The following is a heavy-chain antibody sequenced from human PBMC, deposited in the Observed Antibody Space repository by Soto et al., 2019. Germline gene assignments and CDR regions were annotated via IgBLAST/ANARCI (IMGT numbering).Heavy chain of an antibody. V-gene: IGHV1-8*01. CDR2: MNPNSGNT. Sequence: ASGKVSCRASGYTFTSYDINWVRQATGQGLERMGWMNPNSGNTGYAQKFQGRVTMPRNTSISTAYMELSSLRSEDTAVYYCARERTVAGNYYWGQGTLVTV. CDR3: ARERTVAGNYY. D-gene: IGHD6-19*01. J-gene: IGHJ4*02. CDR1: GYTFTSYD.